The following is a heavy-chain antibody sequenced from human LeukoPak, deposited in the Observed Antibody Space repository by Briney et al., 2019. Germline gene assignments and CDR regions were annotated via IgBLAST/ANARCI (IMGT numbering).Heavy chain of an antibody. D-gene: IGHD3-22*01. V-gene: IGHV4-59*01. CDR2: IYYSGST. Sequence: SETLSLTCTVSGGSISSYYWSWIRQPPGKGLEWIGYIYYSGSTNYNPSLKSRVTISVDTSKNQFSLKLSSVTAADTAVYYCAREGNYYSDSSGYPIWGQGTLVTVSS. CDR1: GGSISSYY. CDR3: AREGNYYSDSSGYPI. J-gene: IGHJ4*02.